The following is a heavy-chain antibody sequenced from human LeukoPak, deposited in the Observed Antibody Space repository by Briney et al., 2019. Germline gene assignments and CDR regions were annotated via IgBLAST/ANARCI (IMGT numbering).Heavy chain of an antibody. CDR1: GFTVSSNY. CDR3: ARDYWWNYDY. V-gene: IGHV3-53*05. D-gene: IGHD1-7*01. Sequence: GGSLRLSCAASGFTVSSNYMSWVRQAPGKGLEWVSVIYSGGSTYYADSVKGRFTISRDNSKNTIYLQMDSLRAEDTAIYYCARDYWWNYDYWGQGTLVTVSS. CDR2: IYSGGST. J-gene: IGHJ4*02.